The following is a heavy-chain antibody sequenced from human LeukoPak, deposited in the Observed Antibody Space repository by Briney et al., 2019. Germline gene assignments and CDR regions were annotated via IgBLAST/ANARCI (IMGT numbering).Heavy chain of an antibody. CDR3: ARNPGSDYPEW. D-gene: IGHD4-17*01. Sequence: SGTLSLTCTVSGGFISSSTWWSWVRQPPGKGLEWIGEIYRDGNTNYNPSLESRVTIFVDKSKNQFSLNLSSVTAADTAVYYCARNPGSDYPEWWGQGTLVTVSS. J-gene: IGHJ4*02. CDR2: IYRDGNT. V-gene: IGHV4-4*02. CDR1: GGFISSSTW.